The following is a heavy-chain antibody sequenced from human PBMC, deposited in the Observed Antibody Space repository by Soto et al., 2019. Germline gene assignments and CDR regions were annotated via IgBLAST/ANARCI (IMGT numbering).Heavy chain of an antibody. CDR3: ARTDRDFYGVDV. V-gene: IGHV3-13*05. CDR2: ISAAGDP. Sequence: EVQLVESGGGLVQPGGSLRLSCEASGFTFRNYDMHWVRQGTGKGLEWVSGISAAGDPDYADSVEGRFTISRANAQNSFFLQMNSLSVGDTAVYYCARTDRDFYGVDVWGQGTTVIVSS. J-gene: IGHJ6*02. CDR1: GFTFRNYD.